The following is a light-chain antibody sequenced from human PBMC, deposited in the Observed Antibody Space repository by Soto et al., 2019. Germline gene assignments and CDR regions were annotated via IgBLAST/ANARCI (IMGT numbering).Light chain of an antibody. J-gene: IGKJ1*01. Sequence: LTQCPFTLSLSPGERSTLSCRASQSVGIIYLAWYQQKPGQAPRVLIYGTSSSATGIPDRFSGSGSRKGLTLTISRMEPQDFEVYYCKKYPTSSWKLRHGNQVDIK. V-gene: IGKV3-20*01. CDR3: KKYPTSSWK. CDR2: GTS. CDR1: QSVGIIY.